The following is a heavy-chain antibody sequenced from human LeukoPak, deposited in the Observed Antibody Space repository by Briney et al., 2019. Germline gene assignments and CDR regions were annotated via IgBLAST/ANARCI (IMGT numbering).Heavy chain of an antibody. CDR2: MYSSGSA. Sequence: SETLSLTCTVSGGSISSYFWSWIRRPAGKGLEWIGRMYSSGSANYNPSLKSRVIMSVDTSKNQFSLELNSVTAADTAVYYCARDPSTLAGFFDSWGQGTLVTVSS. CDR3: ARDPSTLAGFFDS. J-gene: IGHJ4*02. CDR1: GGSISSYF. D-gene: IGHD6-19*01. V-gene: IGHV4-4*07.